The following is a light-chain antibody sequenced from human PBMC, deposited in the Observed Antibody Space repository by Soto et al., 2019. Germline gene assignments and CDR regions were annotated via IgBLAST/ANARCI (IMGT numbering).Light chain of an antibody. V-gene: IGLV2-14*01. J-gene: IGLJ1*01. CDR2: DVT. CDR3: SSYTTYTPPQVV. CDR1: SSDVVGYNY. Sequence: QSVLTQPASVSGSPGQSITISCTGTSSDVVGYNYVSWYQQHPGKAPRFVIYDVTNRPSGVSNRFSGSKSGNTASLTISGLQAEDEADYYSSSYTTYTPPQVVFVTVSKVNDL.